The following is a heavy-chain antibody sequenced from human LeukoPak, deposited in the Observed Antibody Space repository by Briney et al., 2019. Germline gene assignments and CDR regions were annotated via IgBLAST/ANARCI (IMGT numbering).Heavy chain of an antibody. D-gene: IGHD2-15*01. CDR2: IYYSGST. V-gene: IGHV4-31*03. Sequence: PSQTLSLTCTVSGGSISSGGYYCSWIRQHPGKGLEWIGYIYYSGSTYYNPSLKSRVTISVDTSKNQFSLKLSSVTAADTAVYYCARTIVVVVAATLYDAFDIWGQRTMVTVSS. CDR3: ARTIVVVVAATLYDAFDI. J-gene: IGHJ3*02. CDR1: GGSISSGGYY.